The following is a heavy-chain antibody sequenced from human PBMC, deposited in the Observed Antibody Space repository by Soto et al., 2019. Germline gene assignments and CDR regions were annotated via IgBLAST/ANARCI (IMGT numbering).Heavy chain of an antibody. J-gene: IGHJ3*02. CDR3: ARSRVTCYYDRSAFDI. D-gene: IGHD3-22*01. V-gene: IGHV1-69*01. CDR1: GGTFSSYA. CDR2: IIPIFGTA. Sequence: QVQLVQSGAEVKKPGSSVKVSCKASGGTFSSYAISWVRQAPGQGLEWMGGIIPIFGTANYAQKFQGRVTITADESTNTAYMELSILGSEDTAVYYCARSRVTCYYDRSAFDIWGQGTMVTVSS.